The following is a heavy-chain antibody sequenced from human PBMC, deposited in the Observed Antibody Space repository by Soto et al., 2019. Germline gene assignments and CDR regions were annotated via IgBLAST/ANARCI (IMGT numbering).Heavy chain of an antibody. D-gene: IGHD2-15*01. CDR3: ARGRVVVVAATRAYFDY. CDR1: GGSISSSNW. Sequence: QVQLQESGPGLVKPSGTLSLTCAVSGGSISSSNWWSWVRQPPGKGLEWVGEIYHSWSTNYNPSLKSRVTISVDKSKNQFSLKLSSVTAADTAVYYCARGRVVVVAATRAYFDYWGQGTLVTVSS. J-gene: IGHJ4*02. CDR2: IYHSWST. V-gene: IGHV4-4*02.